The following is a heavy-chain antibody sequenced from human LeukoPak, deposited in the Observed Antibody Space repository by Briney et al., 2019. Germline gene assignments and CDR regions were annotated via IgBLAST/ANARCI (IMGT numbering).Heavy chain of an antibody. CDR3: ARGWSADY. D-gene: IGHD2-8*01. CDR2: ISSSSSTI. Sequence: PGGSLRLSCAASGFTFSSYWMSWVRQAPGKGLEWVSYISSSSSTIYYADSVKGRFTISRDNAKNSLYLQMNSLRAEDTAVYYCARGWSADYWGQGTLVTVSS. CDR1: GFTFSSYW. J-gene: IGHJ4*02. V-gene: IGHV3-48*01.